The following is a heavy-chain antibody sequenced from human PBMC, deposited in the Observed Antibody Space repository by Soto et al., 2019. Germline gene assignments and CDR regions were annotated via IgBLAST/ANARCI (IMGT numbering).Heavy chain of an antibody. Sequence: PGGSLRLSCAASGFTFSSYWMSWVRQAPGKGLEWVANIKQDGSEKYYVDSVKGRFTISRDNAKNSLYLQMNSLRAEDTAVYYCARDFGYCSGGSCYGRGSYDYWGQGTLVTVSS. CDR2: IKQDGSEK. J-gene: IGHJ4*02. D-gene: IGHD2-15*01. CDR1: GFTFSSYW. CDR3: ARDFGYCSGGSCYGRGSYDY. V-gene: IGHV3-7*01.